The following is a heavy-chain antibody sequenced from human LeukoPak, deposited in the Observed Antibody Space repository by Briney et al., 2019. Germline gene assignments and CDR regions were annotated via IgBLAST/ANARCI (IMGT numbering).Heavy chain of an antibody. CDR1: GFSVSSNY. CDR3: AREQGNYGDSGELDY. CDR2: LYGTGKT. V-gene: IGHV3-66*01. Sequence: GGSLRLSCAASGFSVSSNYLSWVRQAPGKGLEWVSVLYGTGKTYYADSVKGRFTISRDNSKNTLYLQMNSLRAEDTAVYYCAREQGNYGDSGELDYWGQGTLVTVSS. D-gene: IGHD4-17*01. J-gene: IGHJ4*02.